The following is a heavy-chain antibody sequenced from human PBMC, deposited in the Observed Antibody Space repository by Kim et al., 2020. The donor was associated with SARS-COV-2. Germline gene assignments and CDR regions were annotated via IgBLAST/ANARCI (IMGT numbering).Heavy chain of an antibody. CDR1: GFTFSDRY. J-gene: IGHJ4*02. CDR3: CRIASSGSFDY. D-gene: IGHD6-19*01. V-gene: IGHV1-46*03. CDR2: INPTNGNT. Sequence: ASVKVSCKASGFTFSDRYMHWVRQAPGQGLEWMGLINPTNGNTWYAQKLQGRITMTGATSTDTIYMELNSLKSDDSALYYCCRIASSGSFDYWGQGTLVT.